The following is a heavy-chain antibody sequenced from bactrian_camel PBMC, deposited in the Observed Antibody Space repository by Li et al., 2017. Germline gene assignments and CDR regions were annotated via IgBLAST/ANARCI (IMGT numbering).Heavy chain of an antibody. CDR1: TYAYSSYC. V-gene: IGHV3S26*01. D-gene: IGHD2*01. CDR2: IDSRGGT. CDR3: AANPFWTYGAICSYTRPADFGY. J-gene: IGHJ6*01. Sequence: VQLVESGGGSVQAGGSLRLTCTYSTYAYSSYCLGWFRQAPGKEREGVAAIDSRGGTAYADSATGRFTISQDNAKNTLYLQMNSLKPEDTAMYYCAANPFWTYGAICSYTRPADFGYWGQGTQVTVS.